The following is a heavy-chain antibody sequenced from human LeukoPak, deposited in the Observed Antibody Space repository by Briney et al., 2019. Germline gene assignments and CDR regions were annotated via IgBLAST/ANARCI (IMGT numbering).Heavy chain of an antibody. J-gene: IGHJ6*04. CDR1: GYTFTGYY. D-gene: IGHD6-19*01. CDR2: INPNSGGT. CDR3: ARGRIAVAGTGRYYYYGMDV. Sequence: ASVKVSCKASGYTFTGYYMHWVRQAPGQGLEWMGWINPNSGGTNYAQKFQGWVTMTRDTSTSTAYMELSRLRSDDTAVYYCARGRIAVAGTGRYYYYGMDVWGKGTTVTVSS. V-gene: IGHV1-2*04.